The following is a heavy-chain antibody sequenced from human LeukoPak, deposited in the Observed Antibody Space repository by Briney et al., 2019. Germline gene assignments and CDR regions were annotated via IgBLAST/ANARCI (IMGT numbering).Heavy chain of an antibody. CDR3: ARANYYGSGPETFDI. CDR2: IYYSGST. J-gene: IGHJ3*02. CDR1: GGSISTYY. V-gene: IGHV4-59*01. D-gene: IGHD3-10*01. Sequence: SETLSLTCSVSGGSISTYYWTWIRQPPGKGLEWIGYIYYSGSTNYNPSLKSRVTISVDTSKNQCSLNLSSVTATDTAVYYCARANYYGSGPETFDIWGQGTMVTVSS.